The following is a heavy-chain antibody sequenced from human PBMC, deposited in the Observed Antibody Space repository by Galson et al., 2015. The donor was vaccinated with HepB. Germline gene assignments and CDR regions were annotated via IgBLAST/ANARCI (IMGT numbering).Heavy chain of an antibody. D-gene: IGHD3/OR15-3a*01. CDR3: ARSLRYNSDYFWTY. J-gene: IGHJ4*02. Sequence: SVKVSCKASGYTFTGYYMHWVRQAPGQGLEWMGWINPNNGGTNYAQKFQGRVTMTRDTSISTAYMELSSLRSDDTAVYHCARSLRYNSDYFWTYWGQGTLVTVSS. CDR2: INPNNGGT. V-gene: IGHV1-2*02. CDR1: GYTFTGYY.